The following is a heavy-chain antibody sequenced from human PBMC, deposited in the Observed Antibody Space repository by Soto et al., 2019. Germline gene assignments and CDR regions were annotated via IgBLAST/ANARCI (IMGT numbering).Heavy chain of an antibody. CDR3: ARATLGYCSGGSCYLDAFDI. V-gene: IGHV1-46*01. Sequence: ASVKVSCKASGYTFTGHYMHWVRQAPGQGLEWMGIINPSGGSTSYAQKFQGRVTMTRDTSTSTVYMELSSLRSEDTAVYYCARATLGYCSGGSCYLDAFDIWGQGTMVTVSS. CDR2: INPSGGST. J-gene: IGHJ3*02. D-gene: IGHD2-15*01. CDR1: GYTFTGHY.